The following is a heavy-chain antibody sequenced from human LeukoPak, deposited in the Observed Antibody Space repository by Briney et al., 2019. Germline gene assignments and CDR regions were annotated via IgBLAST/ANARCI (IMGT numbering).Heavy chain of an antibody. Sequence: GASVKVSCKASGYTFTGYYMHWVRQAPGQGLEWMGWMNPNSGNTGYAQKFQGRVTITRNTSISTAYMELSSLRSEDTAVYYCARGAGARDSSGYWIPAFDYYYYYMDVWGKGTTVTVSS. V-gene: IGHV1-8*03. D-gene: IGHD3-22*01. CDR2: MNPNSGNT. J-gene: IGHJ6*03. CDR1: GYTFTGYY. CDR3: ARGAGARDSSGYWIPAFDYYYYYMDV.